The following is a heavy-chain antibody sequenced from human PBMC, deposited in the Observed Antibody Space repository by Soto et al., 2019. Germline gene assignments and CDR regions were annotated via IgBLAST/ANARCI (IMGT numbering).Heavy chain of an antibody. D-gene: IGHD2-15*01. CDR2: IYYNGYT. CDR1: GGSISSYY. Sequence: PSETLSLTCTVSGGSISSYYWSWIRQPPGKGLEWIAYIYYNGYTSYNPSLKSRVTISMDTSKNQFSLKLSSVTAADTAVYYCARVGPSYCSGSRCYSEGVWIDYWGQGTLVTVSS. J-gene: IGHJ4*02. CDR3: ARVGPSYCSGSRCYSEGVWIDY. V-gene: IGHV4-59*01.